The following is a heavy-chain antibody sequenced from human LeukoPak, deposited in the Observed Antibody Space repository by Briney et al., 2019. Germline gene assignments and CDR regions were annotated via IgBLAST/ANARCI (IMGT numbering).Heavy chain of an antibody. J-gene: IGHJ4*02. CDR3: AKLKRGYSGLDY. Sequence: PGGSLRLSCAASGFTFSDHYMSWIRQAPGKGLEWVSYISSGSGTIYYADSVKGRFTVSRDNAKNTLYLQMNSLRAEDTAVYYCAKLKRGYSGLDYWGQGTLVTVSS. V-gene: IGHV3-11*01. CDR1: GFTFSDHY. CDR2: ISSGSGTI. D-gene: IGHD5-12*01.